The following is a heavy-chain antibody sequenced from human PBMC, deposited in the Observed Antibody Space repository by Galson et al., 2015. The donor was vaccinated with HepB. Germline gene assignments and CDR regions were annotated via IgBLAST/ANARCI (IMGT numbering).Heavy chain of an antibody. Sequence: SLRLSCAASGFTFSSYAMSWVRQAPGKGLEWVSGISGSGGSTYYADSVKGRFTVSRDNSKNTLYLQMNSLRAEDTAVYYCAKEDTVVTLGNWYFDLWGRGTLVTVSS. J-gene: IGHJ2*01. CDR3: AKEDTVVTLGNWYFDL. V-gene: IGHV3-23*01. CDR2: ISGSGGST. CDR1: GFTFSSYA. D-gene: IGHD2-21*02.